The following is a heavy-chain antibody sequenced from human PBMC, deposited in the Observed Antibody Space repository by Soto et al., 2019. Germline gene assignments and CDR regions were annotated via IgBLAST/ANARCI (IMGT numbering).Heavy chain of an antibody. J-gene: IGHJ3*01. CDR2: INHSGST. CDR1: GGSISGFY. Sequence: QVQLQQWGAGLLKPSETLSVNCAVYGGSISGFYWSWIRQPPGKGLEWIGEINHSGSTNYNPSLKSRGTMSVDTSKNQFSLKLSSVTAADTAEYFCARGSSSSVVGDAFDVWGRGTVITVSS. CDR3: ARGSSSSVVGDAFDV. V-gene: IGHV4-34*01. D-gene: IGHD6-6*01.